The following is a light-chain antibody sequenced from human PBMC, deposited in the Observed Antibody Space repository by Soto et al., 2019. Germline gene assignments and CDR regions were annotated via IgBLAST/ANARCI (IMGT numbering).Light chain of an antibody. Sequence: EIVLTQSPGTLSLSPGERATLSCRASQSVGSSYLAWYQQKPGQAPRLLIYGASSRATGIPDRFSGSGSGTDFTLTISRLEPEDFAVYYCQHYVTSLTTFGQGTKVDIK. CDR1: QSVGSSY. V-gene: IGKV3-20*01. CDR3: QHYVTSLTT. CDR2: GAS. J-gene: IGKJ1*01.